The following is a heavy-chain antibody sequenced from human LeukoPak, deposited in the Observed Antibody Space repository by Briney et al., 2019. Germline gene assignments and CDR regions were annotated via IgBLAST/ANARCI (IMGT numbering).Heavy chain of an antibody. CDR2: IIPILGIA. CDR1: GGTFSSYA. J-gene: IGHJ4*02. CDR3: ARGNDYGDYQVGY. Sequence: EASVKVSCKASGGTFSSYAISWVRQAPGQGLEWMGRIIPILGIANYAQKFQGRVTITAGKSTSTAYMELSSLRSEDTAVYYCARGNDYGDYQVGYWGQGTLVTASS. D-gene: IGHD4-17*01. V-gene: IGHV1-69*04.